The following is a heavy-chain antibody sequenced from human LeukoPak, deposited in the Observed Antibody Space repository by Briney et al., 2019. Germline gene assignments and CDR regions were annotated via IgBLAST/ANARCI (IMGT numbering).Heavy chain of an antibody. CDR3: ARGDGRDGYKGKLDY. D-gene: IGHD5-24*01. J-gene: IGHJ4*02. Sequence: PSETLSLTCAVYSGSFSGYYWSWIRQPPGKGLEWIGEINHSGSTSHNPSLKSRVTISVDTSKNQFSLKLTSVTAADKALYYCARGDGRDGYKGKLDYWGQGTMVTVSS. CDR2: INHSGST. CDR1: SGSFSGYY. V-gene: IGHV4-34*01.